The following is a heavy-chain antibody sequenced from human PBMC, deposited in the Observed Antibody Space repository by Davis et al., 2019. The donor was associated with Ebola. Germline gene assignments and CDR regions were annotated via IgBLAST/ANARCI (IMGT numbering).Heavy chain of an antibody. V-gene: IGHV3-7*03. J-gene: IGHJ4*02. CDR2: VNQDGTEK. Sequence: PGGSLRLSCAASGFAFSGYTMAWVRQTPGKGLEWVASVNQDGTEKYNVDSVKGRFTISRDNAKNSLYLQMSSLRVEDTAVYYCTRDRSAAGWGQGTLVTVSS. CDR3: TRDRSAAG. D-gene: IGHD6-13*01. CDR1: GFAFSGYT.